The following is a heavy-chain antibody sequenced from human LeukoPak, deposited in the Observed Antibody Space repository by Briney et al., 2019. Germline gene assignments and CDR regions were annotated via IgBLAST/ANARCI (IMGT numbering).Heavy chain of an antibody. V-gene: IGHV3-30*04. CDR1: GFTFSSYA. Sequence: GGSLRLSCAASGFTFSSYAMHWVRQAPGKGLEWVAVISYDGSNKYYADSVKSRFTISRDNSKNTLYLQMNSLRAEDTAVYYCARDLTNHYYGMDVWGQRTTVTVSS. CDR2: ISYDGSNK. CDR3: ARDLTNHYYGMDV. J-gene: IGHJ6*02.